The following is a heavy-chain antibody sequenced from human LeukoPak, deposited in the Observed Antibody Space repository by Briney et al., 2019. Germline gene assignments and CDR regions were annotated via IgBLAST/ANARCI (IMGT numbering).Heavy chain of an antibody. CDR3: VRGSQKPGIDY. V-gene: IGHV3-23*01. Sequence: PGGSLRLSCAASGFTYNTCAMTWVRQAPGKGLEWVADITRRGDNTYYADSVKGRFTISRDNVKNTLYLQMNSLRVEDTAVFHCVRGSQKPGIDYWGQGTLVTVS. D-gene: IGHD1-14*01. CDR2: ITRRGDNT. CDR1: GFTYNTCA. J-gene: IGHJ4*02.